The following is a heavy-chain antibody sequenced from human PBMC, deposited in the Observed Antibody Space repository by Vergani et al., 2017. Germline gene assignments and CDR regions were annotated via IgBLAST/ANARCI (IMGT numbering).Heavy chain of an antibody. CDR3: ARVGTSSNRDFFDY. CDR1: GYTFTDYF. CDR2: INPNSGGT. V-gene: IGHV1-2*02. J-gene: IGHJ4*02. D-gene: IGHD2-2*01. Sequence: QVQLVQSGAEVKKPGASVKVSCKASGYTFTDYFMHWVRQAPGQGLEWMGWINPNSGGTNYAQKFQGRVTMTRDTSISTAYMELSNLRSDNTAVYYCARVGTSSNRDFFDYWGQGTLVTDS.